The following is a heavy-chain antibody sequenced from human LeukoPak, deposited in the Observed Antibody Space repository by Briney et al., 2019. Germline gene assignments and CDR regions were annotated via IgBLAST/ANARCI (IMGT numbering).Heavy chain of an antibody. J-gene: IGHJ4*02. CDR3: AKGRVSGSGWTFNDY. CDR2: FGGSVGTT. D-gene: IGHD6-19*01. CDR1: GSTFNTYG. Sequence: GGSLRLSCAASGSTFNTYGMSWVRQAPGKGLEWVSSFGGSVGTTYYADSVKGRFTMSRDNSKNTVYLQMNSLRVEDTAVYYCAKGRVSGSGWTFNDYWGQGALVTVSS. V-gene: IGHV3-23*01.